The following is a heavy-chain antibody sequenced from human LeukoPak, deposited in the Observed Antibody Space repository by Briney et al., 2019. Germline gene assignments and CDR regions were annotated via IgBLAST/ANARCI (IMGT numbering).Heavy chain of an antibody. CDR3: ARTSRGRGWYFFDY. D-gene: IGHD6-19*01. CDR2: IYYSGST. Sequence: SETLSLTCTISGGSISSSSYYWGWIRQPPGKGLEWIGSIYYSGSTYYNPSLKSRVTISVDTSKNQFSLKLSSVTAADTAVYYCARTSRGRGWYFFDYWGQGTLVTVCS. J-gene: IGHJ4*02. CDR1: GGSISSSSYY. V-gene: IGHV4-39*01.